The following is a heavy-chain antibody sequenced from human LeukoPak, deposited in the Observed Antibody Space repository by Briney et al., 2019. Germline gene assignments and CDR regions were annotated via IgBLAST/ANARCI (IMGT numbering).Heavy chain of an antibody. CDR1: GFTFSSYA. CDR2: ISGSGGST. D-gene: IGHD6-19*01. Sequence: GGSLRLSCAASGFTFSSYAMSWVRQAPGKGLEWVSAISGSGGSTYYADSVKGRFTISRDNSKNTLYLQMNSLRAEDTAVYHCAKEALFIAVAPNDAFDIWGQGTMVTVSS. CDR3: AKEALFIAVAPNDAFDI. J-gene: IGHJ3*02. V-gene: IGHV3-23*01.